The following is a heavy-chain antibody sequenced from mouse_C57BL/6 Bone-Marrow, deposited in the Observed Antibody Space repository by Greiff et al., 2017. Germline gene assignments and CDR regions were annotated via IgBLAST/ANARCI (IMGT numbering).Heavy chain of an antibody. Sequence: VQLQQSGPGLVQPSPSLSITCTVSGFSLTSYGVHWVRQSPGKGLEWLGVIWSGGSTDYNAAFITRLSISKDNSKSLAFFKMNSLQADDTAIYCCARAMTLSYWGQGTLVTVSA. J-gene: IGHJ3*01. D-gene: IGHD2-3*01. CDR2: IWSGGST. V-gene: IGHV2-2*01. CDR1: GFSLTSYG. CDR3: ARAMTLSY.